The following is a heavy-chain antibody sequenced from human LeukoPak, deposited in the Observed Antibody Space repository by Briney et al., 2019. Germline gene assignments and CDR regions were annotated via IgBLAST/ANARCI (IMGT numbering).Heavy chain of an antibody. CDR1: GYTFTSYG. J-gene: IGHJ4*02. V-gene: IGHV1-24*01. CDR3: ATGNNWNDGYFDY. Sequence: ASVKVSCKASGYTFTSYGISWVRQAPGKGLEWMGGFDPEDGETIYAQKFQGRVTMTEDTSTDTAYMELSSLRSEDTAVYYCATGNNWNDGYFDYWGQGTLVTVSS. CDR2: FDPEDGET. D-gene: IGHD1-1*01.